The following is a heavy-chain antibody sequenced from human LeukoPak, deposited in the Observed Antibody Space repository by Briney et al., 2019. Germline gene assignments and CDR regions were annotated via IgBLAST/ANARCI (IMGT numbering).Heavy chain of an antibody. Sequence: SETLSLTCAVSGDSFSSHHWSWIRQPPGKGLEWIGYIYYSGSTNYNPSLKSRVTISVDTSKNQFSLKLSSVTAADTAVYYCARGSGSYFDYWGQGTLVTVSS. V-gene: IGHV4-59*08. CDR3: ARGSGSYFDY. D-gene: IGHD3-10*01. J-gene: IGHJ4*02. CDR1: GDSFSSHH. CDR2: IYYSGST.